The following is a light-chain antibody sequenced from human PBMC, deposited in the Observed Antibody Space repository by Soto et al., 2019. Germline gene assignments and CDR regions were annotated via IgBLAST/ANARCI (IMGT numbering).Light chain of an antibody. Sequence: IVLTPSPAALSLSPGDRATLSCRASQSVSSNLAWYQQKPGQAPRLLIYGASTRATGIPARFSGSGSGTEFTLTISSLQSEDFAVYYCQQYNNWPWTFGQGTKVDIK. J-gene: IGKJ1*01. CDR3: QQYNNWPWT. CDR1: QSVSSN. CDR2: GAS. V-gene: IGKV3-15*01.